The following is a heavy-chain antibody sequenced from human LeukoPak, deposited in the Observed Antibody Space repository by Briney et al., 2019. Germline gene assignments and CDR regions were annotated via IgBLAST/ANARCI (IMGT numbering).Heavy chain of an antibody. CDR1: GFTVSNNY. D-gene: IGHD2-15*01. Sequence: GGSLRLSCAASGFTVSNNYMTWVRQAPGKGLEWVSVIYRAGTTYYADSVKGRFTISRDNSKNTLHLQMNSLRADDTAVYYCAKNSQYCSDGSCSPGAFDIWGQGTMVTVSS. CDR2: IYRAGTT. J-gene: IGHJ3*02. CDR3: AKNSQYCSDGSCSPGAFDI. V-gene: IGHV3-53*01.